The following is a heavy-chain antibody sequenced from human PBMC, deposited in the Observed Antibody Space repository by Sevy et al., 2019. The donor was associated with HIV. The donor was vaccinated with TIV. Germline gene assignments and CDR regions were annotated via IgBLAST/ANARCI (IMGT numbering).Heavy chain of an antibody. CDR2: LSSHNAGST. Sequence: GGSLRLSCAASGFTFSNYWMSWVRQAPGKGLEYVSGLSSHNAGSTYYADSVNGRFTISRDNSKNTLYLQMTSLRTEDTAVYYCVKDRIETILWSKGDWFDPWGQGTLVTVSS. CDR1: GFTFSNYW. V-gene: IGHV3-64D*06. CDR3: VKDRIETILWSKGDWFDP. J-gene: IGHJ5*02. D-gene: IGHD3-9*01.